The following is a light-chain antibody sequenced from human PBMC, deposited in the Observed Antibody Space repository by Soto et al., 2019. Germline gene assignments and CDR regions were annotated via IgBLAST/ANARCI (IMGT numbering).Light chain of an antibody. V-gene: IGLV2-14*01. CDR2: DVS. Sequence: QYALTQPASVSGSPGQSITISCTGTSNNIGGYNYVAWYQQHPGKAPKLMIYDVSNRPSGVSNRFSGSKSGNTAFLTISGLQAEDEADYYCSSYTSSSTPFVFGPGTKLTGL. CDR1: SNNIGGYNY. J-gene: IGLJ1*01. CDR3: SSYTSSSTPFV.